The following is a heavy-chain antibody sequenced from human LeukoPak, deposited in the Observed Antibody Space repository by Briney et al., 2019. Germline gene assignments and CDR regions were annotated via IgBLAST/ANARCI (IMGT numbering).Heavy chain of an antibody. CDR1: GGSFSGYY. D-gene: IGHD2-2*01. CDR2: ISSSGRTI. Sequence: LSLTCAVYGGSFSGYYWSWIRQAPGKGLEWVSYISSSGRTIYYADSVKGRFTISRDNAKNSLYLQMNSLRAEDTAVYYCAIRSTRWYFDYWGQGTLVTVSS. V-gene: IGHV3-11*01. J-gene: IGHJ4*02. CDR3: AIRSTRWYFDY.